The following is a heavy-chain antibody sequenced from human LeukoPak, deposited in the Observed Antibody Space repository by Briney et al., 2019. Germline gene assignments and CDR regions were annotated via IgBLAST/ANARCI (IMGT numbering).Heavy chain of an antibody. CDR1: GFTFSSYW. J-gene: IGHJ4*02. CDR2: TNSDGSST. D-gene: IGHD5-12*01. Sequence: GGSLRLSCAASGFTFSSYWMHWVRQAPGKGLVWVSRTNSDGSSTSYADSVKGRFTISRDNAKNTLYLQMNSLRAEDTAVYYCAREGGYSGYEVDYWGQGTLVTVSS. CDR3: AREGGYSGYEVDY. V-gene: IGHV3-74*01.